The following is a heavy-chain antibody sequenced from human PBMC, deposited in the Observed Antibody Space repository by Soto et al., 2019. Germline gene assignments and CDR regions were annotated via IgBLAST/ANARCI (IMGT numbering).Heavy chain of an antibody. V-gene: IGHV3-7*04. Sequence: EVQLVESGGGLVQPGGSLRLSCAASGFTFSTYWMTWVRQAPGKGLEWVANIKQDGSEYSYVGSVKGRLTISRDNAQNSRYLQSNRPRAEDATVYYCARGASPTWGSYPLAYWGQGALVTVSS. J-gene: IGHJ4*02. CDR3: ARGASPTWGSYPLAY. CDR1: GFTFSTYW. D-gene: IGHD3-16*02. CDR2: IKQDGSEY.